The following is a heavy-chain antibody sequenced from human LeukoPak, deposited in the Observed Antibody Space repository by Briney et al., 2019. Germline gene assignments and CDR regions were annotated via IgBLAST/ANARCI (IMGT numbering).Heavy chain of an antibody. CDR1: GYTFSSYG. Sequence: ASVKVSCRASGYTFSSYGIIWVRQAPGHGLEWMGWVSAFNGNTDYAPKLQGRVTMTTDTSTTTAYMELRSLTSDDTAVYYCARRGGSYSHSDFWGQGTLVTVSS. J-gene: IGHJ4*02. CDR2: VSAFNGNT. V-gene: IGHV1-18*01. CDR3: ARRGGSYSHSDF. D-gene: IGHD1-26*01.